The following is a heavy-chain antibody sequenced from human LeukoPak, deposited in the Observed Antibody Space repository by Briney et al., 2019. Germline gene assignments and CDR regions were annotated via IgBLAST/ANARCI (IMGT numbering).Heavy chain of an antibody. Sequence: GESLKISCKGSGYSFTNYWIGWVRQMPGKGLEWMGIIYPGDSDTRYSPSFQGQVTVSADKSITTAYLQWSSLKASDTATYYCARQLDHGDYDYWGQGTQVTVSS. CDR1: GYSFTNYW. CDR2: IYPGDSDT. V-gene: IGHV5-51*01. J-gene: IGHJ4*02. D-gene: IGHD4-17*01. CDR3: ARQLDHGDYDY.